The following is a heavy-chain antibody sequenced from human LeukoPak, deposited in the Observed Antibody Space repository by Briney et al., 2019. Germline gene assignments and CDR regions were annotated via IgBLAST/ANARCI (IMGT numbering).Heavy chain of an antibody. V-gene: IGHV1-18*01. CDR2: ISAYNGNK. CDR3: ARDPEATVVTPVDY. D-gene: IGHD4-23*01. Sequence: ASVKVSCKASGYTFTSYGISWVRQAPGQGLEWMGWISAYNGNKNYAQNLQGRVTMTTDTSTSTAYMELRSLRSDDTAVYYCARDPEATVVTPVDYWGQGTLVTVSS. J-gene: IGHJ4*02. CDR1: GYTFTSYG.